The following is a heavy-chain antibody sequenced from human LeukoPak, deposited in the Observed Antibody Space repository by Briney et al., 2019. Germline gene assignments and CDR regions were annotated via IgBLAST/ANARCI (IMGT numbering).Heavy chain of an antibody. D-gene: IGHD6-13*01. Sequence: PGGSLRLSCAASGFTFSSYAMSWVRQAPGKGLEWVSAISGSGGSTYYADSVKGRFTISRDNSKNTLYLQMNSLRAEDTAVYYCAKGGYSSSWYGYFDYWGQGTLVTVSS. CDR1: GFTFSSYA. J-gene: IGHJ4*02. CDR3: AKGGYSSSWYGYFDY. CDR2: ISGSGGST. V-gene: IGHV3-23*01.